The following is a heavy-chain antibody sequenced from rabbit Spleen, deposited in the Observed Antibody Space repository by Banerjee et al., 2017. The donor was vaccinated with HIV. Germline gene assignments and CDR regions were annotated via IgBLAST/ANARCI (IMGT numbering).Heavy chain of an antibody. CDR2: IVTGVWGST. CDR3: ARDLAGVIGWNFYL. CDR1: GFSISSSYY. Sequence: QDQLEESGGGLVKPEGSLIFTCTASGFSISSSYYLCWVRQAPGKGLELIACIVTGVWGSTYYASWAKGRFTISKTSSTTVTLQMTSLTAADTATYFCARDLAGVIGWNFYLWGQGTLVTVS. D-gene: IGHD4-1*01. V-gene: IGHV1S45*01. J-gene: IGHJ4*01.